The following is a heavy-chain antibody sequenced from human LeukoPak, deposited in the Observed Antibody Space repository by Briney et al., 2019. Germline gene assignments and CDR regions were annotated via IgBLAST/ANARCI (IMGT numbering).Heavy chain of an antibody. CDR3: VRRVYSMDV. CDR1: GFTFSSYA. Sequence: GGSLRLSCAASGFTFSSYAMHWVRQAPGKGLEYVSAISSNGGSTNYADSVKGRFTISTDNAKNTLYLQMNSLRAEDTAVYYCVRRVYSMDVWGQGTTVTVSS. V-gene: IGHV3-64*02. CDR2: ISSNGGST. J-gene: IGHJ6*02.